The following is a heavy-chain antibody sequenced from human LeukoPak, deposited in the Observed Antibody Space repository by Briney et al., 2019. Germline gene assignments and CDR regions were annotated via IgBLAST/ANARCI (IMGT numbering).Heavy chain of an antibody. D-gene: IGHD2-21*02. J-gene: IGHJ4*02. CDR3: AKGGDPPPIYCGGDCYSGGSFDY. CDR1: GFTFSSYA. CDR2: ISGSGGST. Sequence: EPGGSLRLSCAASGFTFSSYAMSWVRQAPGKGLEWVSAISGSGGSTYYADSVKGRFTISRDNSKNTLYLQMNSLRAEDTAVYYCAKGGDPPPIYCGGDCYSGGSFDYWGQGTLVTVSS. V-gene: IGHV3-23*01.